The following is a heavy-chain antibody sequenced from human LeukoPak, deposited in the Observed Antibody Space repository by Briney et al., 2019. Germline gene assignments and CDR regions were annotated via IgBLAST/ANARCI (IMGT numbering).Heavy chain of an antibody. CDR3: ARELVRGADDAFDI. V-gene: IGHV3-66*01. CDR1: GFTVSSNY. Sequence: GGSLRLSCAASGFTVSSNYMSWVRQAPGKGLEWVSVIYSGGSTYYADSAKGRFTISRDNSKNTLYLQMNSLRAEDTAVYYCARELVRGADDAFDIWGQGTMVTVSS. CDR2: IYSGGST. J-gene: IGHJ3*02. D-gene: IGHD3-10*01.